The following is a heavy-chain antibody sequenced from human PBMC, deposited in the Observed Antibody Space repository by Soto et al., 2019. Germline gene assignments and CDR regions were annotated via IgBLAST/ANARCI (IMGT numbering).Heavy chain of an antibody. CDR2: VTNDGGTK. Sequence: RLYRVSPGCVLRVYGRQLVRQAPGKGLEWVALVTNDGGTKYYADSVKGRFTISRDNSKNTLYLEMSSLRAEDTAVYYCAKNEVGCGYGDDSCAYWGQGTLVTVPS. CDR3: AKNEVGCGYGDDSCAY. J-gene: IGHJ4*02. CDR1: GCVLRVYG. V-gene: IGHV3-30*18. D-gene: IGHD4-17*01.